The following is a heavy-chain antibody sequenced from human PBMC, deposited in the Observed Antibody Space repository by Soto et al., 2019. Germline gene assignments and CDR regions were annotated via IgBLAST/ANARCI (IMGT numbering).Heavy chain of an antibody. CDR3: AREEVLAVAGKEYYYYGMDV. J-gene: IGHJ6*02. CDR1: VGSIISSNW. D-gene: IGHD6-19*01. CDR2: IYHSGST. V-gene: IGHV4-4*02. Sequence: PSETLSLTCAVSVGSIISSNWCSWVRQPPGKGLEWIGEIYHSGSTNYNPSLKSRVTISVDKSKNQFSLKLSSVTAADTAVYYCAREEVLAVAGKEYYYYGMDVWGQGTTVTVSS.